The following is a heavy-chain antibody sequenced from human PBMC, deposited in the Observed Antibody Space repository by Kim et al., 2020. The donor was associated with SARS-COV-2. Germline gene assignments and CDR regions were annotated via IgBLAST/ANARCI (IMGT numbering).Heavy chain of an antibody. CDR3: ATQTSLDY. CDR2: ISGSGGST. CDR1: GFTFSSYA. Sequence: GGSLRLSCAASGFTFSSYAMSWVRQAPGKGLEWVSAISGSGGSTYYADSVKRRFTISRDNYKNTLYLQINSLRAEDTAVYYCATQTSLDYWGQGTLVTVSS. V-gene: IGHV3-23*01. J-gene: IGHJ4*02. D-gene: IGHD3-10*01.